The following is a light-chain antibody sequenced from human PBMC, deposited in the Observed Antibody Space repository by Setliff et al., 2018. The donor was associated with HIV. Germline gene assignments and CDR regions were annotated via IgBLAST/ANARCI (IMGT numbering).Light chain of an antibody. CDR2: DVS. J-gene: IGLJ3*02. CDR3: SSYAWRDSWV. Sequence: QSVLTQPPSASGTPGQRVTISCSGSSSNIGSNTVNWYHQFPGTAPKLMIYDVSKRPSGVPDRFSGSKSGNTASLTVSGLQAEDEADYYCSSYAWRDSWVFGGGTKVTVL. V-gene: IGLV1-44*01. CDR1: SSNIGSNT.